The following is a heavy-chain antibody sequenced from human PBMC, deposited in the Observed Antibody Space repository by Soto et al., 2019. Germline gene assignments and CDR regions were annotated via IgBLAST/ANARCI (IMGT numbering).Heavy chain of an antibody. CDR2: VSGGGDGT. J-gene: IGHJ3*01. Sequence: EVQLLESGGGLVQPGGSLRLSCAASGFTFTNYAMSWVRQAPGKGLEWVSTVSGGGDGTYYADSVKGRFSTSRDNSRNTVYLQMNSLRAEHTAVYYCAKKGLGSLATYCDYGVCHYAFDLWGQGTIVTVSS. CDR1: GFTFTNYA. V-gene: IGHV3-23*01. CDR3: AKKGLGSLATYCDYGVCHYAFDL. D-gene: IGHD2-8*01.